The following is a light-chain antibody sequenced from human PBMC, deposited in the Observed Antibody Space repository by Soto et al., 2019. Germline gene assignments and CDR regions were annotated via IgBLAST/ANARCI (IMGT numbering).Light chain of an antibody. J-gene: IGLJ2*01. CDR1: SSNIGSNY. V-gene: IGLV1-47*01. Sequence: QLVLTQPPSASGTPGQRVTISCSGSSSNIGSNYVYWYQQLPGTAPKLLIYRNNQRPSGVPDRFSGSKSGTSASLAISGLRSEDAADYYCAAWDDSLRGVFGGGTKLTVL. CDR3: AAWDDSLRGV. CDR2: RNN.